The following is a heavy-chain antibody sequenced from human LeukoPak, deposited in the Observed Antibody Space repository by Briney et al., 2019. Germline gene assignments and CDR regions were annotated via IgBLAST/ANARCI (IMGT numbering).Heavy chain of an antibody. Sequence: GRSLRLSCAASGFTFNSYAMHWVRQAPGKGLEWVAVISYDGSNKYYADSVKGRFTISRDNSKNTLYLQMNSLRAEDTAVYYCASLRIAVAGHFDYWGQGTLVTVSS. CDR2: ISYDGSNK. V-gene: IGHV3-30*04. CDR1: GFTFNSYA. D-gene: IGHD6-19*01. CDR3: ASLRIAVAGHFDY. J-gene: IGHJ4*02.